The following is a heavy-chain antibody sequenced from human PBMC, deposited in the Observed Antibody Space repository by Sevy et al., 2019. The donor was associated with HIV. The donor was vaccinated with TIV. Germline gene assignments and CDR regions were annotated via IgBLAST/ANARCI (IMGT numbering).Heavy chain of an antibody. J-gene: IGHJ4*02. CDR1: GFTFSSYS. Sequence: VGSLRLSCAASGFTFSSYSMNWVRQAPGKGLEWVSSISSSSSYIYYADSVKGRFTISRDNAKNSLYLQMNSLRAEDTAVYYCARAYSSSSSRGYYFDYWGQGTLVTVSS. D-gene: IGHD6-6*01. CDR2: ISSSSSYI. V-gene: IGHV3-21*01. CDR3: ARAYSSSSSRGYYFDY.